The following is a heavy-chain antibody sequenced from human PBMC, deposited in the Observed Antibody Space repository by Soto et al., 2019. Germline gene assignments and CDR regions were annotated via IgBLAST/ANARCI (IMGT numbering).Heavy chain of an antibody. V-gene: IGHV4-59*01. CDR2: IYYSGST. CDR1: GGSISSYY. J-gene: IGHJ6*02. CDR3: AREWPKSYYYGMDV. Sequence: SETLSLTCTVSGGSISSYYWSWIRQPPGKGLEWIGYIYYSGSTNYNPSLKSRVTISVDTSKNQFSLKLSSVTAADTAVYYCAREWPKSYYYGMDVLGQGTTVTVSS.